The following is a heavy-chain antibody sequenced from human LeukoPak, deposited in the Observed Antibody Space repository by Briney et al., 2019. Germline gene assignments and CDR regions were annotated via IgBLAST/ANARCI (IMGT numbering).Heavy chain of an antibody. CDR2: INTDGSST. CDR3: ARGASASPSQFDY. D-gene: IGHD3-3*01. Sequence: GGSLGLSCAASGFTVSSYWMHWIRQAPGKGLVWVSRINTDGSSTTYADSVKGRSTISRDSAKNTLYLQMNSLRAEDTAVYYCARGASASPSQFDYWGQGTLVTVSS. CDR1: GFTVSSYW. V-gene: IGHV3-74*01. J-gene: IGHJ4*02.